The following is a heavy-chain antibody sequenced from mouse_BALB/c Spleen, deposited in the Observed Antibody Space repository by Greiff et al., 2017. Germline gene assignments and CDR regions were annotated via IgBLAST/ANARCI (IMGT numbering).Heavy chain of an antibody. Sequence: EVKLVESGGGLVKPGGSLKLSCAASGFTFSSYAMSWVRQTPEKRLEWVASISSGGSTYYPDSVKGRFTISRDNARNILYLQMSSLRSEDTAMYYCARSDGNYAMDYWGQGTSVTVSS. CDR3: ARSDGNYAMDY. CDR2: ISSGGST. J-gene: IGHJ4*01. V-gene: IGHV5-6-5*01. D-gene: IGHD2-3*01. CDR1: GFTFSSYA.